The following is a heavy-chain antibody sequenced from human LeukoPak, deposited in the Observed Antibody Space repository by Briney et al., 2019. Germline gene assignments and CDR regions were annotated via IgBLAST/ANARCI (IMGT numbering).Heavy chain of an antibody. Sequence: PSETLSLTCAVSGGSFSGYYWSWIRQPPGKGLEWIGYIYYSGSTNCNPSLKSRVTISVDTSKNQFSLKLSSVTAADTAVYYCARSRYCSTSTCYGDFDYWGQGTLVTVSS. V-gene: IGHV4-59*01. D-gene: IGHD2-2*01. CDR2: IYYSGST. CDR3: ARSRYCSTSTCYGDFDY. CDR1: GGSFSGYY. J-gene: IGHJ4*02.